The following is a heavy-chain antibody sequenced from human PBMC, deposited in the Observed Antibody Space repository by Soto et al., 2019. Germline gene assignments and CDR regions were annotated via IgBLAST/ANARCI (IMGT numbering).Heavy chain of an antibody. J-gene: IGHJ5*02. V-gene: IGHV6-1*01. CDR2: TYYRSKWYN. CDR1: GDSVSGNSAA. Sequence: SQTLSLPCAISGDSVSGNSAAWNWIRQSPSRGLEWLGRTYYRSKWYNDYAVSVKSRITINPDTSKNQFSLQLNSVTPEDTAVYYCARGYDTSNAFDPWGQGTLVTVSS. CDR3: ARGYDTSNAFDP. D-gene: IGHD3-9*01.